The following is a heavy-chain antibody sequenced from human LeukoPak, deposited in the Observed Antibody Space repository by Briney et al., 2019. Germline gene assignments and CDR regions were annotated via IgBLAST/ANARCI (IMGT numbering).Heavy chain of an antibody. V-gene: IGHV6-1*01. CDR2: TYCRSKLFN. J-gene: IGHJ4*02. CDR3: ARHETSSDFDY. D-gene: IGHD6-6*01. Sequence: SQTLSLTFAISGDSVSRNSVAWNWIRQSPSRGLEWLGRTYCRSKLFNDYAVSVKSRITINPDTSKNHFSLQLNSVTPEDTAVYYCARHETSSDFDYWGQGTLVTVSS. CDR1: GDSVSRNSVA.